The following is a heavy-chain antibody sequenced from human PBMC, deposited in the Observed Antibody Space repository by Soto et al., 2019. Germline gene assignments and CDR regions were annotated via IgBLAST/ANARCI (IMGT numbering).Heavy chain of an antibody. CDR1: GGSISSSSYY. CDR3: ASRGGKYSSSWYFNPDPNWFDP. J-gene: IGHJ5*02. Sequence: SETLSLTCTVSGGSISSSSYYWGWIRQPPGKGLEWIGSIYYSGSTYYNPSLKSRVTISVDTSKNQFSLKLSSVTAADTAVYYCASRGGKYSSSWYFNPDPNWFDPWGQGTLVTVSS. D-gene: IGHD6-13*01. V-gene: IGHV4-39*01. CDR2: IYYSGST.